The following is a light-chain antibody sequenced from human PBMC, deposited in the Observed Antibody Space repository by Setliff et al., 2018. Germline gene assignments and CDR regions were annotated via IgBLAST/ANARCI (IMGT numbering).Light chain of an antibody. CDR2: DVS. Sequence: QSVLTQPASVSGSPGQSVTISCTGTNNDVGAYNYVSWYQQHPGKAPKFMIYDVSKRSSGASDRFSGSKSGNTASLTISGLQAEDEADYYCCSYAGGSTHVFGTGTKGTVL. CDR3: CSYAGGSTHV. J-gene: IGLJ1*01. CDR1: NNDVGAYNY. V-gene: IGLV2-23*02.